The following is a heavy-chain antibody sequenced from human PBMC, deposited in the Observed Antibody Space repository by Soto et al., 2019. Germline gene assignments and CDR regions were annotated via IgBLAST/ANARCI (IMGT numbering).Heavy chain of an antibody. Sequence: XSVKVSCPASGYPFTSYAMHWVRQAPGQRLEWMGWINAGNGNTKYSQKFQGRVTITRDTSASTAYMELSSLRSEDTAVYYCARDRSSSWPRYYFDYWGQGTLVTVSS. V-gene: IGHV1-3*01. J-gene: IGHJ4*02. CDR1: GYPFTSYA. CDR3: ARDRSSSWPRYYFDY. CDR2: INAGNGNT. D-gene: IGHD6-13*01.